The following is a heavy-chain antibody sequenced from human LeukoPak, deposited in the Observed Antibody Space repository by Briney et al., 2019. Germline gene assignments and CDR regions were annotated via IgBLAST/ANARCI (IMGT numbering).Heavy chain of an antibody. V-gene: IGHV4-59*01. CDR2: IYYSGST. D-gene: IGHD2-15*01. Sequence: SETLSLTCTVSGGSISSYYWSWIRQPPGKGLEWIGYIYYSGSTNYNPSLKSRVTISVDTSKNQFSLKLSSVTAADTAVYYCAKSGLNRFDYWGQGTLVTVSS. J-gene: IGHJ4*02. CDR1: GGSISSYY. CDR3: AKSGLNRFDY.